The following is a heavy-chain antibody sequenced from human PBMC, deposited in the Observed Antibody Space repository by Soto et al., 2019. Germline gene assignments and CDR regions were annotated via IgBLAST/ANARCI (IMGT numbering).Heavy chain of an antibody. Sequence: QVQLQESGPGLVKPSQTLSLTCTVSGGSISSGDYYWSWIRQPPGKGLEWIGYIYYSGSTYYNPSLTSRVTISVDTSKHQSSLKLSSVTAADTAVYYCARGGGPQDIVLVPAATKDRNWFDPWGQGTLVTVSS. V-gene: IGHV4-30-4*01. CDR2: IYYSGST. J-gene: IGHJ5*02. CDR1: GGSISSGDYY. D-gene: IGHD2-2*01. CDR3: ARGGGPQDIVLVPAATKDRNWFDP.